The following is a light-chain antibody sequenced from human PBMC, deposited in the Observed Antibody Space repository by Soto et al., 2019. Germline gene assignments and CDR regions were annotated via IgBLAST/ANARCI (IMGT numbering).Light chain of an antibody. Sequence: QSVLPQPPSVSAAPGQKVTISCSGSSSNIGNNFVSWYQHLPGTAPKLLIYEDDKRPSGIPDRFSGSKSGTSSTLGITGLQTGDEAVYYCGAWDTSLSSGVFGGGTKLTVL. CDR3: GAWDTSLSSGV. CDR2: EDD. J-gene: IGLJ3*02. CDR1: SSNIGNNF. V-gene: IGLV1-51*02.